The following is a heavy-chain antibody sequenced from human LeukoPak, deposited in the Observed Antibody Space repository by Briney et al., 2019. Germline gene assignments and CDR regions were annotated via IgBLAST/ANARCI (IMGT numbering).Heavy chain of an antibody. V-gene: IGHV1-8*01. D-gene: IGHD6-13*01. Sequence: ASVKVSCKASGYTFTSYDINWVRQATGQGLEWMGWMNPNSGNTGYAQKFQGRVTMTRNTSISTAYMELSNLRSEDTVVYYCARGKTIAAAGGYWFDPWGQGTLVTVSS. CDR1: GYTFTSYD. CDR3: ARGKTIAAAGGYWFDP. CDR2: MNPNSGNT. J-gene: IGHJ5*02.